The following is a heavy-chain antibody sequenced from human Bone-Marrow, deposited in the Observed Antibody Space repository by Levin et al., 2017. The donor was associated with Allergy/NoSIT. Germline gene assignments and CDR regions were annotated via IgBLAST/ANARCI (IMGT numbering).Heavy chain of an antibody. J-gene: IGHJ4*01. CDR3: STGVVVESATGFFVDK. Sequence: GESLKISCAASGFTFSNAWMTWVRQAPGKGLEWVGHIKNKGDGGTTNYAAPVKGRFTISRDDSKSTLYLQMDSLTVDDTGTYYCSTGVVVESATGFFVDKWCHGTQVTVSS. CDR2: IKNKGDGGTT. V-gene: IGHV3-15*01. CDR1: GFTFSNAW. D-gene: IGHD2-21*01.